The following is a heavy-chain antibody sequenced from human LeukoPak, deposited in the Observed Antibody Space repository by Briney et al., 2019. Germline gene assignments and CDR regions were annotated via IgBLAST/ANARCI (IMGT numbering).Heavy chain of an antibody. CDR3: ARSPYYDFWSGYPLNYYYYGMDV. CDR1: GGSFSGYY. V-gene: IGHV4-34*10. Sequence: PSETLSLTCVVYGGSFSGYYWSWIRQSPGKGLEWIGEINHSGSTNYNPSFKSRVSISADTSKNQFSLKLSSVTAADTAVYYCARSPYYDFWSGYPLNYYYYGMDVWGQGTTVTVSS. CDR2: INHSGST. J-gene: IGHJ6*02. D-gene: IGHD3-3*01.